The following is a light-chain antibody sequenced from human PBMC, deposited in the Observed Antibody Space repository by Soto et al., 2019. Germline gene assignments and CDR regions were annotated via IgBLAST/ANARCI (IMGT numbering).Light chain of an antibody. CDR3: QQSYNTPIT. CDR1: RTIDNY. Sequence: DIQMTQSPSSLSASLGDRVTITCRASRTIDNYLNWYQQKPGRAPELLVYATSSLQSGVPSRFTGGGSGTHFTLTISGLQPEDFATYFCQQSYNTPITCGQGTRREIK. V-gene: IGKV1-39*01. CDR2: ATS. J-gene: IGKJ5*01.